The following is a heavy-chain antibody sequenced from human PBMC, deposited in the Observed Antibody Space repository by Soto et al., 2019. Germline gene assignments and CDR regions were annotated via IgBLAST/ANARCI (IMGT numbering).Heavy chain of an antibody. CDR2: INHSGST. CDR3: ARYSSGMLFDY. CDR1: GGSFSGYY. J-gene: IGHJ4*02. Sequence: QVQLQQWGAGLLKPSETLSLTCAVYGGSFSGYYWSWIRQPPGKGLEWIGEINHSGSTNYNPSLKSRVTISVDTSKNQFSLKLSSVTAADTAVYYCARYSSGMLFDYWGQGTLVTVSS. D-gene: IGHD6-19*01. V-gene: IGHV4-34*01.